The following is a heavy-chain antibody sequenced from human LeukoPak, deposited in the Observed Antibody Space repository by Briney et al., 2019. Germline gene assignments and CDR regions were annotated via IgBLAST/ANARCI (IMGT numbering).Heavy chain of an antibody. V-gene: IGHV3-66*01. CDR3: ARALYSGYDPLGY. CDR2: IYSGGST. CDR1: GFTVSSNY. D-gene: IGHD5-12*01. Sequence: AGGSLRLSCAASGFTVSSNYMSWVRQAPGKGLEWVSVIYSGGSTYYADSVKGRFTISRDNSKNTLYLQMNSLRAEDTAVYYCARALYSGYDPLGYWGQGTLVTVSS. J-gene: IGHJ4*02.